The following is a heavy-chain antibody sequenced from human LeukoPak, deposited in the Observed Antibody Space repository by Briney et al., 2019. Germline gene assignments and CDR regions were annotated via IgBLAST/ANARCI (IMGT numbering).Heavy chain of an antibody. D-gene: IGHD2-2*01. J-gene: IGHJ6*03. Sequence: PSETLSLTCAVYGGSFSGYYWSWIRQPPGKGLEWIGVINHSGSTNYNPSLKSRVTISVDTSKNQFSLKLSSVTAADTAVYYCARGPGYCSSTSCYRIYYYYYYMDVWGKGTTVTVSS. CDR3: ARGPGYCSSTSCYRIYYYYYYMDV. V-gene: IGHV4-34*01. CDR2: INHSGST. CDR1: GGSFSGYY.